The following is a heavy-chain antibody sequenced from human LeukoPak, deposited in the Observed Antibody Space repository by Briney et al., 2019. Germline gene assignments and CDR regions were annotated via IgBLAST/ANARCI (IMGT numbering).Heavy chain of an antibody. Sequence: ASVKVSCKASGGTFSSYAISWVRQAPGQGLEWMGWISAYNGNTNYAQKLQGRVTMTTDTSTSTAYMELRSLRSDDTAVYYCARGRWWELLKAFDIWGQGTMVTVSS. CDR1: GGTFSSYA. D-gene: IGHD1-26*01. V-gene: IGHV1-18*01. CDR2: ISAYNGNT. J-gene: IGHJ3*02. CDR3: ARGRWWELLKAFDI.